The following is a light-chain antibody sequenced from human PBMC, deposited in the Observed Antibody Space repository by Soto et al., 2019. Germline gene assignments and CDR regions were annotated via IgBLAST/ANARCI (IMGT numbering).Light chain of an antibody. CDR2: GAS. CDR3: QQYCISLT. J-gene: IGKJ2*01. CDR1: QCVSSSY. Sequence: EIVLTQSPGTLSLSPGERATLSCRARQCVSSSYLAWYQQKPGQAPRLLLYGASGRATGIPDRFSGSGSGTYFTLTISRLEHEDFAVYYCQQYCISLTFGQGTKLEIK. V-gene: IGKV3-20*01.